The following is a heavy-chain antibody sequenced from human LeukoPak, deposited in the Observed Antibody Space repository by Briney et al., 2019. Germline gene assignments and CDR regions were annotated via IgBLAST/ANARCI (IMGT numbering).Heavy chain of an antibody. CDR3: ARHSLRRHYFDY. V-gene: IGHV4-39*01. Sequence: SETLSLTCTVSGGSISSSSYYWGWIRQPPGKGLEWIGSIYYSGSTYYNPSLKSRVTISVDTSKNQFSLKLSSVTAADTAVYYCARHSLRRHYFDYWGQGTLVTVSS. CDR2: IYYSGST. J-gene: IGHJ4*02. CDR1: GGSISSSSYY.